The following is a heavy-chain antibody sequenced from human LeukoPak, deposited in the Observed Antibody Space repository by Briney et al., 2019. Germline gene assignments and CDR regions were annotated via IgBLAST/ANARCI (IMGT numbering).Heavy chain of an antibody. J-gene: IGHJ4*02. CDR1: GGSINSDH. CDR3: ASVRGLGVITPYLDY. V-gene: IGHV4-59*08. Sequence: SETLSLTCTVSGGSINSDHWSWIPQPPGRGREWIGCSSYTGSTHYNPSLKSRVTILVDTSKNHFSLKLSSVTAADTAVYYCASVRGLGVITPYLDYWGQGTLVTVSS. CDR2: SSYTGST. D-gene: IGHD3-16*02.